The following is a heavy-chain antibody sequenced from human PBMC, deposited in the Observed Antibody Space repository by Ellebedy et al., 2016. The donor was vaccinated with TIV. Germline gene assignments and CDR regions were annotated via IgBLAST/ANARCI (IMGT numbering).Heavy chain of an antibody. CDR1: DGSFSDYC. CDR3: ARGRWFGESPED. CDR2: VKRAGAT. Sequence: GSLRLXXAVYDGSFSDYCWNWIRQPQGKGLEWLGEVKRAGATNENPSLRSRVTRSLDTSKDQFSLTVSSLTAADMAVYYCARGRWFGESPEDWGQGTLVTVSP. D-gene: IGHD3-10*01. J-gene: IGHJ4*02. V-gene: IGHV4-34*01.